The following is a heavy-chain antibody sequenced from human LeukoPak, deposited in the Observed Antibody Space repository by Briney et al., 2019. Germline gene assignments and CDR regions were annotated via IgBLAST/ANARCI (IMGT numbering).Heavy chain of an antibody. CDR1: GGSISSGSYY. D-gene: IGHD5-18*01. V-gene: IGHV4-61*02. CDR3: ARSPSAAMVTSWGAFDI. CDR2: IYTSGST. J-gene: IGHJ3*02. Sequence: PSQTLSLTCTVSGGSISSGSYYWSWIRQPAGKGLEWIGRIYTSGSTNYNPSLKSRVTISVDTSKNQFSLKLSSVTAADTAVYYCARSPSAAMVTSWGAFDIWGQGTMVTVSS.